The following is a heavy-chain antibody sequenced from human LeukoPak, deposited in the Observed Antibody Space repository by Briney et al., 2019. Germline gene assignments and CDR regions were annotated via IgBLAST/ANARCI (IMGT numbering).Heavy chain of an antibody. J-gene: IGHJ6*03. CDR1: GGSISSNTYY. V-gene: IGHV4-39*07. D-gene: IGHD5-18*01. CDR2: IYYSGST. Sequence: SETLSLTCTVSGGSISSNTYYWGWIRQPPGKGLEWIGSIYYSGSTYYNPSLKSRVTISVDTSKNQFSLKLSSVTAADTAVYYCASQAGYGYGIYYYYYYYMDVWGKGTTVTVSS. CDR3: ASQAGYGYGIYYYYYYYMDV.